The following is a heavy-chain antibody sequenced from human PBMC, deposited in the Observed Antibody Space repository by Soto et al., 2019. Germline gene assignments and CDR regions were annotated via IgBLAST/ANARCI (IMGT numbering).Heavy chain of an antibody. CDR1: GYTLTRYH. Sequence: QVQLVQSGAEVKKPGASVKVSFKASGYTLTRYHVTWVRQAPGQGLEWIGWISAYNGNTNYAQKLQGRVTMTTDTSTSTAYMELRSLRSDDTAVYYCARDSPPPREWGQGTLVTVSS. V-gene: IGHV1-18*01. J-gene: IGHJ4*02. CDR3: ARDSPPPRE. CDR2: ISAYNGNT.